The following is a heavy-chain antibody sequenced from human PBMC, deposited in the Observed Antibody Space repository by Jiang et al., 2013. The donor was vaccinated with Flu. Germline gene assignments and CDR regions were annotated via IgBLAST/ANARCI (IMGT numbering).Heavy chain of an antibody. CDR3: ARAECSGGSCYDWYFDL. J-gene: IGHJ2*01. CDR2: ISSSSSTI. V-gene: IGHV3-48*01. Sequence: EWVSYISSSSSTIYYADSVKGRFTISRDNAKNSLYLQMNSLRAEDTAVYYCARAECSGGSCYDWYFDLWGRGTLVTVSS. D-gene: IGHD2-15*01.